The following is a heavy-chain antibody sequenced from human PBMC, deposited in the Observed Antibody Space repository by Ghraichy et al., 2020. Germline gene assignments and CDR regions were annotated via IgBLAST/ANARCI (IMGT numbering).Heavy chain of an antibody. CDR3: ARGGDYDSSGYPPHYFDY. V-gene: IGHV4-34*01. D-gene: IGHD3-22*01. Sequence: SETLSLTCAVYGGSFSGYYWSWIRQPPGKGLEWIGEINHSGSTNYNPSLKSRVTISVDTSKNQFSLKLSSVTAADTAVYYCARGGDYDSSGYPPHYFDYWGQGTLVTVSS. CDR1: GGSFSGYY. J-gene: IGHJ4*02. CDR2: INHSGST.